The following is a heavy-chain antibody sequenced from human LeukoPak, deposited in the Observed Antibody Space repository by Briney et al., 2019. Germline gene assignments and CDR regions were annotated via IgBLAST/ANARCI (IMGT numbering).Heavy chain of an antibody. V-gene: IGHV3-7*01. Sequence: GGSLRLSCAASGFTFSSYWMSWVRQAPRKGLEWVANIKQDGSEKYYVDSVKGRFTISRDNAKHSLYLQMNSLRAEDTAVYYCARDPDYGEYVSFDYWGQGTLVTVSS. CDR2: IKQDGSEK. CDR3: ARDPDYGEYVSFDY. CDR1: GFTFSSYW. D-gene: IGHD4-17*01. J-gene: IGHJ4*02.